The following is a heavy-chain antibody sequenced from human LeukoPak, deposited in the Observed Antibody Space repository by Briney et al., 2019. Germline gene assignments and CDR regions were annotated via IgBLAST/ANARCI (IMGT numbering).Heavy chain of an antibody. Sequence: KPSETLSLTCAVYGGSFSGYYWSWIRQPPGKGLEWIGEINHSGSTNYNPSLKSRVIISVDTSKNQFSLKLSSVTAADTAVYYCARGEYYDILTGYYKKNWFDPWGQGTLVTVSS. D-gene: IGHD3-9*01. J-gene: IGHJ5*02. CDR1: GGSFSGYY. CDR3: ARGEYYDILTGYYKKNWFDP. CDR2: INHSGST. V-gene: IGHV4-34*01.